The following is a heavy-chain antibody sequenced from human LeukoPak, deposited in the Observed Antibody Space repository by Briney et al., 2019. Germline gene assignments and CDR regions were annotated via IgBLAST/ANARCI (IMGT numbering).Heavy chain of an antibody. CDR3: ARDRVVDIVVVPAAHGWCDP. CDR2: ISSSSSYI. Sequence: GGSLRLSCAASGFTFSSYSRNWVRQAPGKGLEWVSSISSSSSYIYYADSVKGRFTISRDNAKNSLYLQMNSLRAEDTAVYYCARDRVVDIVVVPAAHGWCDPWGQGTLVTVSS. CDR1: GFTFSSYS. V-gene: IGHV3-21*01. J-gene: IGHJ5*02. D-gene: IGHD2-2*01.